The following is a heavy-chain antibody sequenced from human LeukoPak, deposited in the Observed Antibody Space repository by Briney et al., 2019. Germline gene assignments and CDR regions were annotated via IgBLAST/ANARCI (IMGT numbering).Heavy chain of an antibody. D-gene: IGHD6-13*01. CDR3: ASIVIAAAGPTTTDY. Sequence: SETLSLTCTVSGGSISSSSYYWGWIRQPPGKGLEWIGSIYYSGSTYYNPSLKSRVTISVDTSKNQFSLKLSSATAADTAVYYCASIVIAAAGPTTTDYWGQGTLVTVSS. CDR1: GGSISSSSYY. CDR2: IYYSGST. V-gene: IGHV4-39*07. J-gene: IGHJ4*02.